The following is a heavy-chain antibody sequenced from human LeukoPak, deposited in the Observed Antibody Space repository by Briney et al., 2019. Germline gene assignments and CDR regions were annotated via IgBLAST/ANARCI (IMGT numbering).Heavy chain of an antibody. V-gene: IGHV3-23*01. CDR3: SKTTVRGVIRGGFYY. CDR1: GFTFSSYA. J-gene: IGHJ4*02. D-gene: IGHD3-10*01. Sequence: GVSLRLSCAASGFTFSSYAMSWVRQAPGKGLEWVSAIRGSVGSTDYADSLEGRFTISIDHSKNTLYLQMNGVRAEDPAVYYVSKTTVRGVIRGGFYYWGPGTLVTVSS. CDR2: IRGSVGST.